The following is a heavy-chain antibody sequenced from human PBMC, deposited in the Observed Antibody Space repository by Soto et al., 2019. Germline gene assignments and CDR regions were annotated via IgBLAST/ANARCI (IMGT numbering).Heavy chain of an antibody. CDR2: ISSSSYI. CDR3: ARRDY. CDR1: GFTFNSHE. Sequence: LRLSCAGSGFTFNSHEMTWVRQAPGKGLEWISSISSSSYIYYADSVKGRFTISRDNAKNSLYLQMNSLRAEDTAVYYCARRDYWGQGTLVTVSS. J-gene: IGHJ4*02. V-gene: IGHV3-21*01.